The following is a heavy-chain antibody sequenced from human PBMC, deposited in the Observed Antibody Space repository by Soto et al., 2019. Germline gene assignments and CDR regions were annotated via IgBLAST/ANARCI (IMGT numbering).Heavy chain of an antibody. V-gene: IGHV1-18*01. CDR1: GGTFSSYT. J-gene: IGHJ3*02. D-gene: IGHD2-15*01. CDR2: ISAYNGNT. Sequence: ASVKVSCKASGGTFSSYTISWVRQAPGQGLEWLGRISAYNGNTNYAQKFQGRVTMTTDTSTSTAYMELRSLRSDDTAVYYCARHGPPGYCSGGSCSNAFDIWGQGTMVTVSS. CDR3: ARHGPPGYCSGGSCSNAFDI.